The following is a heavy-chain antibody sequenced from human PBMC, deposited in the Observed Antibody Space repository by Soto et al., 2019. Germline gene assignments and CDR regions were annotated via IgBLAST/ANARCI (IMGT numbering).Heavy chain of an antibody. CDR2: ISSSGSNT. V-gene: IGHV3-23*01. D-gene: IGHD1-1*01. CDR1: GFTFSRYW. Sequence: GGSLRLSCAASGFTFSRYWMHWVRQAPGKGLVWVSAISSSGSNTYYADSVKGRFTISRDNSKNTLYLQMNSLRAEDTAVYYCAKVTGTYAYDAFDIWGQGTMVTVSS. CDR3: AKVTGTYAYDAFDI. J-gene: IGHJ3*02.